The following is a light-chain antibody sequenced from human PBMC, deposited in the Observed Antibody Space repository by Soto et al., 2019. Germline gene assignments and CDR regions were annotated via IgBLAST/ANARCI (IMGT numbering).Light chain of an antibody. V-gene: IGKV1-39*01. CDR3: QQGYSTLIT. CDR2: ATS. CDR1: QSISRY. J-gene: IGKJ5*01. Sequence: DIQMTQFPSSLPASVGGRVTITRGASQSISRYLNWYQQKLGIAPKLLIYATSSLQSGVPSRFSGSRSGTDFTLTISSLQPEDFETYYCQQGYSTLITFGQGTRLEI.